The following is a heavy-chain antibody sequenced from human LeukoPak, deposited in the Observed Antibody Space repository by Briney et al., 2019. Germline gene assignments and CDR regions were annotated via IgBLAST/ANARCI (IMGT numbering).Heavy chain of an antibody. D-gene: IGHD3-10*01. CDR3: AKSKGVMVRGVLDY. Sequence: GGTLRLSCAASGFTFSSYGMSWVRQAPGKGLEWVSAISGSGGSTYYADSVKGRFTISRDNSKNTLYLQMNSLRAEDTAVYYCAKSKGVMVRGVLDYWGQGTLVTVPS. J-gene: IGHJ4*02. CDR2: ISGSGGST. V-gene: IGHV3-23*01. CDR1: GFTFSSYG.